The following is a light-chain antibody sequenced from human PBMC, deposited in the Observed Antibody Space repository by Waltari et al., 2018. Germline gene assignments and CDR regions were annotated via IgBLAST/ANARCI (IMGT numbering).Light chain of an antibody. J-gene: IGLJ1*01. Sequence: QSVLTQPPSVSGAPGQRVTISCTGSSSNIGAGNDVHWYQQLPGSAPKLLISANTNRPAGVPDRFSGSKSGTSASRAITGLQAEEEGEDYGQAFDNSLSVPYVFGTGTKVTVL. CDR2: ANT. V-gene: IGLV1-40*01. CDR1: SSNIGAGND. CDR3: QAFDNSLSVPYV.